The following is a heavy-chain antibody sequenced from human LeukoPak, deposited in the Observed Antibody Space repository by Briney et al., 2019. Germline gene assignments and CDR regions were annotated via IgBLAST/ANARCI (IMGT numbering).Heavy chain of an antibody. CDR2: ISYDGSNK. D-gene: IGHD3-22*01. J-gene: IGHJ6*02. Sequence: GGSLRLSCAASGFTFSSYAMHWVRQAPGKGLEWVAVISYDGSNKYYADSVKGRFTISRDNSKNTLYLQMNSLRAEDTAVYYCARGVVITDYYYYCMDVWGQGTTVTVYS. CDR3: ARGVVITDYYYYCMDV. CDR1: GFTFSSYA. V-gene: IGHV3-30-3*01.